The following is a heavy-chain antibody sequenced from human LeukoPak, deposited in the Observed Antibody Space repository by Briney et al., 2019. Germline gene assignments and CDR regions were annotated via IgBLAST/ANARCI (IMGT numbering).Heavy chain of an antibody. D-gene: IGHD4-17*01. CDR3: TKDPNGDYIGAFDP. Sequence: GGSLRLSCAASGFSFSSFAMTSVRQAPGKGLEWVSTITGGHYATYNTDSVKGRFTISRDNAKNTLYLQMNRLRADDTAIYYCTKDPNGDYIGAFDPWGQGTLVTVSS. CDR1: GFSFSSFA. V-gene: IGHV3-23*01. J-gene: IGHJ5*02. CDR2: ITGGHYAT.